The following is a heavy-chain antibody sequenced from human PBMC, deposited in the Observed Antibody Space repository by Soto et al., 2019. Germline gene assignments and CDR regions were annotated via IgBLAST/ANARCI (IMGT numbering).Heavy chain of an antibody. J-gene: IGHJ3*02. V-gene: IGHV1-2*04. CDR3: ARDLVYSYYYDSSGYSLSGLGAFDI. CDR1: GYTFTGYY. CDR2: INPNSGGT. D-gene: IGHD3-22*01. Sequence: ASVKVSCKASGYTFTGYYMHWVRQAPGQKHEWMGWINPNSGGTNYAQKFQGWVTMTRDTSISTAYMELSRLRSDDTAVYYCARDLVYSYYYDSSGYSLSGLGAFDIWGQGTMVTVSS.